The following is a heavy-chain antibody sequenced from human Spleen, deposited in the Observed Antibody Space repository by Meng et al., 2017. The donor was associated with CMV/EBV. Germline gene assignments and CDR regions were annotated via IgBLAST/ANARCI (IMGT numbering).Heavy chain of an antibody. Sequence: GESLKISCAASGFTFSSYAMSWVRQAPGKGLEWVSAISGSGGSTYYADSVKGRFTISRDNSKNTLYLQMDSLRAEDTAMYYCANSGLSGRTRWGQGTLVTVSS. CDR2: ISGSGGST. CDR3: ANSGLSGRTR. CDR1: GFTFSSYA. V-gene: IGHV3-23*01. J-gene: IGHJ4*02.